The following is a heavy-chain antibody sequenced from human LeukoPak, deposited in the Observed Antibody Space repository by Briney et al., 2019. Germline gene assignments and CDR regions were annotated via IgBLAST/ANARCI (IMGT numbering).Heavy chain of an antibody. CDR1: GGSISTSDNH. CDR3: AREGLATMIRGVIPY. J-gene: IGHJ4*02. CDR2: MFFGGRT. V-gene: IGHV4-39*07. D-gene: IGHD3-10*01. Sequence: SETLSLTCSVSGGSISTSDNHWGWIRQPPGKGLEWIGSMFFGGRTFYSPPLKSRVTISVDTSKNQYSLKLSSVTAADTAVYYCAREGLATMIRGVIPYWGQGTLVTVSS.